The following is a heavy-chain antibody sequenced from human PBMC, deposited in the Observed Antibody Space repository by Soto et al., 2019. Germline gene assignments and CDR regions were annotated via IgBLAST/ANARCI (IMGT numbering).Heavy chain of an antibody. D-gene: IGHD3-22*01. CDR1: GGSISSGGYY. V-gene: IGHV4-31*03. J-gene: IGHJ5*02. CDR3: ASGQKYTYDSSGLNWFDP. CDR2: IYYSGST. Sequence: QVQLQESGPGLVKPSQTLSLTCTVSGGSISSGGYYWSWIRQHPGKGLEWIGYIYYSGSTYYNPSLKSRVTISVDTSKNQFSLKLSSGTAADTAMYYCASGQKYTYDSSGLNWFDPWGQGTLVTVSS.